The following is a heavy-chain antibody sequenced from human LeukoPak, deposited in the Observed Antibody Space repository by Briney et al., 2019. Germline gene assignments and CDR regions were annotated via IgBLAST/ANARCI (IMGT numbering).Heavy chain of an antibody. CDR2: ISYDGSNK. CDR3: AKDVSRILTSARNYFDS. Sequence: PGGSLRLSCAASGFTFSSYGMHWVRQAPGKGLEWVAVISYDGSNKYYADSVKGRFTISRDNSKNTLYLQMNSLRAEDTAVYYCAKDVSRILTSARNYFDSWGQGTLVTVSS. D-gene: IGHD3-9*01. V-gene: IGHV3-30*18. CDR1: GFTFSSYG. J-gene: IGHJ4*02.